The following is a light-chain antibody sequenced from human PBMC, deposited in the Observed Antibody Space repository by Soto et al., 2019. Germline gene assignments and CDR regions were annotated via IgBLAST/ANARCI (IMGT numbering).Light chain of an antibody. CDR2: GAS. Sequence: EIVLTQSPGTLSLFPGERATLSCRASQSVGSNYLAWYQQKPGQAPRLLIHGASSRATGIPARFSGSGSGTEFTLTISSLQSEDIAVYYCQQYADWPLTFGGGTKVDIK. V-gene: IGKV3D-15*01. CDR1: QSVGSN. CDR3: QQYADWPLT. J-gene: IGKJ4*01.